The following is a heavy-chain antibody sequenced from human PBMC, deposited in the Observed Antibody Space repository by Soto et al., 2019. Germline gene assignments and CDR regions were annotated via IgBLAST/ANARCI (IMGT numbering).Heavy chain of an antibody. CDR1: GYTFTSYG. V-gene: IGHV1-18*01. J-gene: IGHJ3*02. CDR2: ISADNGNT. CDR3: ARDPGTKDAFDI. D-gene: IGHD1-7*01. Sequence: SVEVSCKASGYTFTSYGISWVRHAPGQGLEWMGWISADNGNTNYAQKLQGRVTMPTDTSTSTAYMELRSLRSDDTAVYYCARDPGTKDAFDISGQGTMVTVSS.